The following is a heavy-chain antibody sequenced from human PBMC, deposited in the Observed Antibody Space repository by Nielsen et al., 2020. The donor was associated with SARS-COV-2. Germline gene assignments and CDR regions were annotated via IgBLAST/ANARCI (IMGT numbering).Heavy chain of an antibody. Sequence: GGSLRLSCAASGFTFSSYDMHWVRQATGKGLEWVSAIGTAGDTYYPGSVKGRFTISRENAKNSLYLQMNSLRAGDTAVYYCARDGYYYGSGSSWSYYFDYWGQGTLVTVSS. J-gene: IGHJ4*02. CDR2: IGTAGDT. CDR3: ARDGYYYGSGSSWSYYFDY. V-gene: IGHV3-13*04. CDR1: GFTFSSYD. D-gene: IGHD3-10*01.